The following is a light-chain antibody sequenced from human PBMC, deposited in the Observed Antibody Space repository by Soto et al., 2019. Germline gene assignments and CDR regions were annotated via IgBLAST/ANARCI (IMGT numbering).Light chain of an antibody. Sequence: QSALTQPRSVSGSPGQSVTISCTGTSSDVGGYNYVSWYQQHPGKAPKLMIYDVTKRPSGVPDRFSGSKSGNTASLSISGRQAEDEADYYCCAFAGTSTSFGTGTKLTVL. J-gene: IGLJ1*01. CDR1: SSDVGGYNY. V-gene: IGLV2-11*01. CDR2: DVT. CDR3: CAFAGTSTS.